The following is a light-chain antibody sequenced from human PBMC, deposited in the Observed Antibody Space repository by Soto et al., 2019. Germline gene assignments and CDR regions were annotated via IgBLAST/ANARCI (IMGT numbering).Light chain of an antibody. J-gene: IGKJ1*01. CDR1: QSINSY. V-gene: IGKV1-39*01. CDR2: AAS. CDR3: PQSYTTPRT. Sequence: DIQMTQSPSSLSASVGDRVTITCRASQSINSYLNWYQQKPGKAPKLLIYAASSLQSGVPSRFSGSGSGTDFTLTISSLQPEDFATYYCPQSYTTPRTFGQGTKVEIK.